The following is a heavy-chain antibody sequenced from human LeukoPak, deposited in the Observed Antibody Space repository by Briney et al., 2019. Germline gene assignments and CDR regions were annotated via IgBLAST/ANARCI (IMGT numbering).Heavy chain of an antibody. CDR1: GGSFSGYY. Sequence: SETLSLTCAVYGGSFSGYYWSWIRQPPGKGLEWIGGINHSGSTNYNPSLKSRVTISVDTSKNQFSLKLSSVTAADTAVYYCARGIVVVPAAMQNFDYWGQRTLVTVSS. V-gene: IGHV4-34*01. J-gene: IGHJ4*02. CDR2: INHSGST. CDR3: ARGIVVVPAAMQNFDY. D-gene: IGHD2-2*01.